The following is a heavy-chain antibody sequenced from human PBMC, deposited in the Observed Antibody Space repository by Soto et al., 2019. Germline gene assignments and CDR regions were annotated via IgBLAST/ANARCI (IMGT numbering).Heavy chain of an antibody. D-gene: IGHD5-18*01. J-gene: IGHJ4*02. CDR1: GGSISSYY. V-gene: IGHV4-59*01. CDR2: IYYSGST. CDR3: ARARGYSYERPFDY. Sequence: QVQLQESGPGLVKPSETLSLTCTVSGGSISSYYWSWIRQPPGKGLGWIGYIYYSGSTNYNPSLKSRVIISVDTSQNQFSLELSSVSAADTAVYYCARARGYSYERPFDYWGQGTLVTVSS.